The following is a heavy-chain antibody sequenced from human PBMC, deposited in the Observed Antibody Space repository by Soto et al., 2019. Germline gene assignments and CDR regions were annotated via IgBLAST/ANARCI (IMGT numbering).Heavy chain of an antibody. V-gene: IGHV1-18*01. D-gene: IGHD4-17*01. Sequence: ASVKLSCKDSGYTITSNGITWVRQAPGQGLEWMGWISAYNGNTNYAQKLQGRVTMTTDTSTSTAYMELRSLRSDDTAVYYCARNDYGDYDDALDIWGQGTMVTVSS. CDR2: ISAYNGNT. CDR3: ARNDYGDYDDALDI. J-gene: IGHJ3*02. CDR1: GYTITSNG.